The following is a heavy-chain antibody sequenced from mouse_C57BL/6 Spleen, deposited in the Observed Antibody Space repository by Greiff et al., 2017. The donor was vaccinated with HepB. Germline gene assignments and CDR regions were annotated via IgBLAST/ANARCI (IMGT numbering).Heavy chain of an antibody. CDR2: INPGSGGT. Sequence: VQLQQSGAELVRPGTSVKVSCKASGYAFTNYLIEWVKQRPGQGLEWIGVINPGSGGTNYNEKFKGKATLTADKSSSTAYMQLSSLTSEDSAVYFCARPYGSSRWYFDVWGTGTTVTVSS. V-gene: IGHV1-54*01. CDR3: ARPYGSSRWYFDV. D-gene: IGHD1-1*01. J-gene: IGHJ1*03. CDR1: GYAFTNYL.